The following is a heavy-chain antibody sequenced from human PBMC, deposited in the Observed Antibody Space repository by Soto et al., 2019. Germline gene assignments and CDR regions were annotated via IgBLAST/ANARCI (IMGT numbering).Heavy chain of an antibody. V-gene: IGHV3-48*01. CDR2: ILSSSGVI. D-gene: IGHD2-2*01. Sequence: EVQLVESGGGLVQPGGSLRLSCAASGFTFGSYSMNWVRQAPGKGLEWVSFILSSSGVIYYADSVKGRFTISRDNAKXXXXXXXXXXXXXXXXXXXXXXXXXXXXVATAMPYYMDVWGKGTTVTVSS. CDR3: XXXXXXXXVATAMPYYMDV. CDR1: GFTFGSYS. J-gene: IGHJ6*03.